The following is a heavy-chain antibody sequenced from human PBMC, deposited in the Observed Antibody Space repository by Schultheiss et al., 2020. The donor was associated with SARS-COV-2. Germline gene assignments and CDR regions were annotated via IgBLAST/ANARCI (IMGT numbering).Heavy chain of an antibody. D-gene: IGHD3-10*01. CDR2: ISYDGSNK. J-gene: IGHJ4*02. CDR1: GFTFSSYA. V-gene: IGHV3-30*01. Sequence: GGSLRLSCAASGFTFSSYAMSWVRQAPGKGLEWVAVISYDGSNKYYADSVKGRFTISRDNSKNTLYLQMNSLRAEDTAVYYCAKDQNTMVRGALDYWGQGTLVTVSS. CDR3: AKDQNTMVRGALDY.